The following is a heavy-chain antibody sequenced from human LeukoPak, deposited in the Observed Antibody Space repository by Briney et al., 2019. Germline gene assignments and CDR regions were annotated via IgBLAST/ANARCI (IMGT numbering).Heavy chain of an antibody. CDR3: ARGVAAGRSKSYHFDY. Sequence: GGSLRLSCAASGFPFSSHWLSWFRQSPGKGLEWVANIKQDGSEKYYVDSVKGRFTISRDNAKNSLYLQMNSLRAEDTAVYHCARGVAAGRSKSYHFDYWGQGTLVTVSS. CDR2: IKQDGSEK. CDR1: GFPFSSHW. J-gene: IGHJ4*02. D-gene: IGHD6-13*01. V-gene: IGHV3-7*01.